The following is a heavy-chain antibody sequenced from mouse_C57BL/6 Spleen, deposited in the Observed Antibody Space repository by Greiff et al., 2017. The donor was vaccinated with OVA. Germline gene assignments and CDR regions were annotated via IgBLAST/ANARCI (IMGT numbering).Heavy chain of an antibody. CDR3: AIGGSSHQAWFAY. Sequence: QVQLKQPGAELVKPGASVKVSCKASGYTFTSYWMHWVKQRPGQGLEWIGRIHPSDSDTNYNQKFKGKATLTVDKSSSTAYMQLSSLTSEDSAVYYCAIGGSSHQAWFAYWGQGTLVTVSA. J-gene: IGHJ3*01. CDR1: GYTFTSYW. D-gene: IGHD1-1*01. V-gene: IGHV1-74*01. CDR2: IHPSDSDT.